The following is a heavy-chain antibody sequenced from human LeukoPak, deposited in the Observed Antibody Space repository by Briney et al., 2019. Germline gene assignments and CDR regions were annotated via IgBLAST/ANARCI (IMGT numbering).Heavy chain of an antibody. CDR3: ASSDILTGTYFDY. CDR1: GFTVSNNY. CDR2: IYSGGST. D-gene: IGHD3-9*01. Sequence: PGGSLRLSCVVSGFTVSNNYMSWVRQAPGKGLEWVSTIYSGGSTYYADSVEGRFTISRDNSKNTLYLQMNSLRAEDTAVYYCASSDILTGTYFDYWGQGTLVTVSS. J-gene: IGHJ4*02. V-gene: IGHV3-66*01.